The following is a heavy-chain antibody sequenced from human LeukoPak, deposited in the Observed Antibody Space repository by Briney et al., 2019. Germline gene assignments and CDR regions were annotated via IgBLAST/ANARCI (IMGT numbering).Heavy chain of an antibody. CDR3: ARSTMVNTATGWFDP. V-gene: IGHV4-59*12. D-gene: IGHD4/OR15-4a*01. CDR2: IYNSGST. CDR1: GDSISSYY. Sequence: PSETLSLTCTVSGDSISSYYWSWIRQPPGKGLEGIGYIYNSGSTNYNPSLNTPVTISVDTSKNHMSLKLSSVTAADTAMYYCARSTMVNTATGWFDPWGQGTLVTVSS. J-gene: IGHJ5*02.